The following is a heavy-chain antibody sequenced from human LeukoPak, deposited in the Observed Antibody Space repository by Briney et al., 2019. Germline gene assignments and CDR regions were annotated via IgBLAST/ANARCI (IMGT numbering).Heavy chain of an antibody. CDR1: GGTFSSYA. CDR2: IIPIFGTA. J-gene: IGHJ4*02. CDR3: ARDGFYYDSSGYHEY. Sequence: SVKVSCKASGGTFSSYAISWVRQAPGQGLEWMGGIIPIFGTANYAQKFQGRATITADESTSTAYMELSSLRSEDTAVYYCARDGFYYDSSGYHEYWGQGTLVTVSS. V-gene: IGHV1-69*13. D-gene: IGHD3-22*01.